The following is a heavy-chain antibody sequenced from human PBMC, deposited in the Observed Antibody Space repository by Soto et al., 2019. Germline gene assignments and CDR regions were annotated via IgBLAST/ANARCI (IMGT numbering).Heavy chain of an antibody. CDR3: AKRLEGASGYDSEDY. CDR2: ISSRGGGP. Sequence: GGSLRLSCAASGFTFRNYDMSWVRQAPGKGLEWVSAISSRGGGPYYTESVRGRFTISRDNSKNTLYLQMNSLRVEDTAVYFCAKRLEGASGYDSEDYWGQGTLVTVSS. J-gene: IGHJ4*02. CDR1: GFTFRNYD. V-gene: IGHV3-23*01. D-gene: IGHD5-12*01.